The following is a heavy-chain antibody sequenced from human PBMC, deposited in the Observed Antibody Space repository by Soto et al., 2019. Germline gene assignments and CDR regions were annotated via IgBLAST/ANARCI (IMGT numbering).Heavy chain of an antibody. V-gene: IGHV1-18*01. D-gene: IGHD3-3*01. Sequence: GASVKVSCKASGYTFTSYGISWVRQAPGQGLEWMGWISAYNGNTNYAQKLQGRVTMTTDTSTSTVYMELRSLRSDDTAVYYCARENDFWSGPPRVGYYYYMDVWGKGTTVTVSS. J-gene: IGHJ6*03. CDR2: ISAYNGNT. CDR1: GYTFTSYG. CDR3: ARENDFWSGPPRVGYYYYMDV.